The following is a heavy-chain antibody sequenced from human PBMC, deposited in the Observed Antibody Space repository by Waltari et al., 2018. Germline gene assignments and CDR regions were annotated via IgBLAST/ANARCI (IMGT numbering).Heavy chain of an antibody. D-gene: IGHD1-1*01. CDR1: GFTFSSYG. J-gene: IGHJ4*02. Sequence: QVQLVESGGGVVQPGRCMRLSCAASGFTFSSYGMHWVRQAPGKGLEWVAVIWYDGSNKYYADSVKGRFTISRDNSKNTLYLQMNSLRAEDTAVYYCASGLGYMDYWGQGTLVTVSS. V-gene: IGHV3-33*01. CDR2: IWYDGSNK. CDR3: ASGLGYMDY.